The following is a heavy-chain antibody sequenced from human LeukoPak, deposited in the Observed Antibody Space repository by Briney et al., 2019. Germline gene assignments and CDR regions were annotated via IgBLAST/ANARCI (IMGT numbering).Heavy chain of an antibody. D-gene: IGHD4-17*01. J-gene: IGHJ4*02. Sequence: HPGGSLRLSCAASGFTFSSYGMHWVRQAPGKGLEWVAVISYDGSNKYYADSVKGRFTISRDNSKNTLYLQMNSLRAEDTAVYYCAKDGGDYGDYDCFDYWGQGTLVTVSS. V-gene: IGHV3-30*18. CDR2: ISYDGSNK. CDR3: AKDGGDYGDYDCFDY. CDR1: GFTFSSYG.